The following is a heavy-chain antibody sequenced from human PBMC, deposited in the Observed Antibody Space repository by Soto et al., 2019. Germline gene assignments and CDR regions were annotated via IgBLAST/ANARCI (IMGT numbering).Heavy chain of an antibody. D-gene: IGHD3-10*01. Sequence: RQAPGKGLEWVSFISESSSAIYYADSVKGRFTISRDNAKDTLYLQMDSLRAEDTALYYCASNSHGLAFDSWGQGTMVTVS. CDR3: ASNSHGLAFDS. J-gene: IGHJ3*02. V-gene: IGHV3-48*01. CDR2: ISESSSAI.